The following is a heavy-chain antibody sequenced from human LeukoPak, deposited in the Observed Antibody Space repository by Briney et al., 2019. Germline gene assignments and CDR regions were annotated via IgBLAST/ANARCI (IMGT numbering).Heavy chain of an antibody. CDR3: ARCPPAFTPHYMDA. D-gene: IGHD2-2*01. Sequence: PETLSLTCTVSGGSISSYYWSWIRQPPGKGLEWIGYIYYSGSTNYNPSLKSRVTISVDTSKNQFSLKLSSVTAADTAVYYCARCPPAFTPHYMDAWGKGTTVTVSS. J-gene: IGHJ6*03. V-gene: IGHV4-59*01. CDR1: GGSISSYY. CDR2: IYYSGST.